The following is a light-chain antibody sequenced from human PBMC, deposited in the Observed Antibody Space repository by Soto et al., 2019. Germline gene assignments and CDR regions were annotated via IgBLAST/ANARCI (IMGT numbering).Light chain of an antibody. V-gene: IGKV1-39*01. CDR3: QQTYSVPAT. Sequence: IQMTQSPSSLSASVGDRVTITCRTTQNIRNYLNWYQQKPGKAPKLLIYAASGLQSGVPSRFSASGSGTDFTLTISYLQPDDFAAYYCQQTYSVPATFGQGTKVE. CDR2: AAS. CDR1: QNIRNY. J-gene: IGKJ1*01.